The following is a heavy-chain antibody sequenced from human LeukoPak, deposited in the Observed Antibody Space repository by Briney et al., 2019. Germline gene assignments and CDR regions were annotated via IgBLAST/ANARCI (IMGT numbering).Heavy chain of an antibody. V-gene: IGHV3-53*01. Sequence: GGSLRLSCAASGFSVSSNYMSWVRQAPGKGLEWVSVIYSGGSTYYADSVKGRFTISRDNSKNTLYLQVNSLRAEDTAVYYCATEAGGSFGRSYYFDYWGQGTLVTVSS. D-gene: IGHD1-26*01. CDR1: GFSVSSNY. CDR2: IYSGGST. CDR3: ATEAGGSFGRSYYFDY. J-gene: IGHJ4*02.